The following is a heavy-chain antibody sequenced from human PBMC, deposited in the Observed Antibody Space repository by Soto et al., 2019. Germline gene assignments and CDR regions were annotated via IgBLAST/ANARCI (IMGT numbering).Heavy chain of an antibody. D-gene: IGHD6-13*01. CDR1: GGTFSSYA. Sequence: QVQLVQSGAEVKKPGSSVKVSCKASGGTFSSYAISWVRQAPGQGLEWRGGIIPTFGTAKYAQKSQGRVTITADESTNTAYMVLRSLRSEDTAVYYCARGGDIAAAGTDYWGQGTLVTVSS. V-gene: IGHV1-69*01. CDR2: IIPTFGTA. J-gene: IGHJ4*02. CDR3: ARGGDIAAAGTDY.